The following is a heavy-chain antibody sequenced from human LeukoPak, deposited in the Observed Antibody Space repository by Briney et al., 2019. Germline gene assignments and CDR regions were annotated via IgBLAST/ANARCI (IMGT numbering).Heavy chain of an antibody. Sequence: GRSLRLSCAASGFTFDDYAMHWVRQAPGKGLEWVSAISGSGGSTYYADSVKGRFTISRDNSKNTLYLQMNSLRAEDTAVYYCAKEEWEAPPSYGMDVWGQGTTVTVSS. V-gene: IGHV3-23*01. J-gene: IGHJ6*02. D-gene: IGHD1-26*01. CDR3: AKEEWEAPPSYGMDV. CDR1: GFTFDDYA. CDR2: ISGSGGST.